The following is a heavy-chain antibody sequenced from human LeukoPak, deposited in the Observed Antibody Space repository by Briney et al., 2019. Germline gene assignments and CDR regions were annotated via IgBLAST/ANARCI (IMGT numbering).Heavy chain of an antibody. CDR3: ARACITGTTRPVDY. D-gene: IGHD1-20*01. J-gene: IGHJ4*02. Sequence: GGSLRLSCAASGFTFSSYSMNWVRQAPGKGLEWVSTISSSSSYIYYADSVKGRFTISRDNAKNSLYLQMNGPRAEDTAVYYCARACITGTTRPVDYWGQGTLVTVSS. V-gene: IGHV3-21*01. CDR2: ISSSSSYI. CDR1: GFTFSSYS.